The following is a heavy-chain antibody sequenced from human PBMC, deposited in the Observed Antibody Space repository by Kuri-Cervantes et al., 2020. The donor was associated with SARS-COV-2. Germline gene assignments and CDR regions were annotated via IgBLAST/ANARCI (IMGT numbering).Heavy chain of an antibody. V-gene: IGHV1-69*04. J-gene: IGHJ6*02. Sequence: SVKVSCKASGGTFSSYAISWVRQAPGQGLEWMGRIIPILGIANYAQKFQGRVTITADKSTSTAYMELSSLSSDGTAVYYCARRVAVSAPSGYCGLDVWGQGTTVTVSS. D-gene: IGHD6-19*01. CDR3: ARRVAVSAPSGYCGLDV. CDR1: GGTFSSYA. CDR2: IIPILGIA.